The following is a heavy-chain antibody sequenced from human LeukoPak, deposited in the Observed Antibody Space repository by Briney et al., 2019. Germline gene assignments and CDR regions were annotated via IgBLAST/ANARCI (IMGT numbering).Heavy chain of an antibody. D-gene: IGHD1-1*01. J-gene: IGHJ3*02. CDR2: IIPIFGTA. Sequence: GASVKVSCKASGGTFSSYAISWVRQAPGQGLEWMGGIIPIFGTANYAQKFRGRVTITADESTSTAYMELSSLRSEDTAVYYCARNDFSAFDIWGQGTMVTVSS. V-gene: IGHV1-69*13. CDR3: ARNDFSAFDI. CDR1: GGTFSSYA.